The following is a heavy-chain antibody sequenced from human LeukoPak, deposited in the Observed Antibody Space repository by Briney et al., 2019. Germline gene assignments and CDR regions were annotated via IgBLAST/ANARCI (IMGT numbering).Heavy chain of an antibody. J-gene: IGHJ4*02. V-gene: IGHV3-20*04. CDR3: ARGRLYYDYVWGSYTPGDC. Sequence: GGSLRLSCAASGFTFGDYGMSWVRQGPGKGLEWVSGINWNGGSTGYADSVKGRFIISRDTAKNSLYLQMNSLRAEDTAMYYCARGRLYYDYVWGSYTPGDCWGQGTLVTVSS. D-gene: IGHD3-16*01. CDR1: GFTFGDYG. CDR2: INWNGGST.